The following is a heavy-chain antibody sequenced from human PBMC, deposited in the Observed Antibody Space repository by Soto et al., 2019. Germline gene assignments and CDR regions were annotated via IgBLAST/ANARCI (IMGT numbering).Heavy chain of an antibody. D-gene: IGHD6-13*01. V-gene: IGHV1-69*01. CDR1: EGTSSSSV. CDR3: ARGQQELVDDDDGFDV. J-gene: IGHJ3*01. CDR2: VTPVFGTT. Sequence: QVILVQSGAEVKQPGSSVKVSCRASEGTSSSSVINWVRQAPGQGLEWMGGVTPVFGTTNIAQKFQGRVTISADESTNTAYMELRSLRSDDTAMYYCARGQQELVDDDDGFDVWGQGTLVTVSS.